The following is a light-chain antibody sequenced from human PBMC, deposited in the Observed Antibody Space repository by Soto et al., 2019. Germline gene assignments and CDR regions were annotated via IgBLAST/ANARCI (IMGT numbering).Light chain of an antibody. CDR3: QQNYITPLT. CDR2: AAS. J-gene: IGKJ4*01. V-gene: IGKV1-39*01. Sequence: DVQLTQSPSPLSASVGDRVSISCRASRAITNHLNWYQQKPGKAPILLVYAASTLETGVPSRFSGSGSGTDFTLTIDSLQREDVATYFCQQNYITPLTFGGGTKVDIK. CDR1: RAITNH.